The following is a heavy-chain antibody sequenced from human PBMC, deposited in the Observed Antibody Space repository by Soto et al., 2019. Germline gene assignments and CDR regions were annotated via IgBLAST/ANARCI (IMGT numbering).Heavy chain of an antibody. CDR1: GFTFSSYA. V-gene: IGHV3-30-3*01. J-gene: IGHJ4*02. Sequence: HPGGSLRLSCAASGFTFSSYAMHWVRQAPGKGLEWVAVISYDGSNKYYADSVKGRFTISRDNSKNTLYLQMNSLRGEDTAVYYCARGPSSLTRFDYWGQGTLVTVSS. D-gene: IGHD2-2*01. CDR2: ISYDGSNK. CDR3: ARGPSSLTRFDY.